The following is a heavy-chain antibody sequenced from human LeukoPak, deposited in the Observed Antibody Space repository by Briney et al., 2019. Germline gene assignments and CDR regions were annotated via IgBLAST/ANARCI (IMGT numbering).Heavy chain of an antibody. Sequence: GGSLRLSCAASGFTFSSYAMSWVRQAPGKGLEWGSAISGSGGSTYYADSVKGRFTISRDNTKNTLYLQMSSLRAEDTAVYYCAKGGLTMIVVVMRYWGQGTLVTVSS. V-gene: IGHV3-23*01. CDR1: GFTFSSYA. CDR2: ISGSGGST. J-gene: IGHJ4*02. CDR3: AKGGLTMIVVVMRY. D-gene: IGHD3-22*01.